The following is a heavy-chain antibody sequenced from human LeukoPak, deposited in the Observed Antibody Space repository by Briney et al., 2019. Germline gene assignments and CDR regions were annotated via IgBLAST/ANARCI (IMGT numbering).Heavy chain of an antibody. V-gene: IGHV4-39*07. J-gene: IGHJ4*02. CDR3: AREAVALDY. D-gene: IGHD6-19*01. Sequence: SETLSLTCIVSGDSISSSNFYWGWIRQPPGKGREWIGSIYYSGSTYYNPSLKSRVTISVDTSKNQFSLKLSSVTAADTAVYYCAREAVALDYWGQGTLVTVSS. CDR2: IYYSGST. CDR1: GDSISSSNFY.